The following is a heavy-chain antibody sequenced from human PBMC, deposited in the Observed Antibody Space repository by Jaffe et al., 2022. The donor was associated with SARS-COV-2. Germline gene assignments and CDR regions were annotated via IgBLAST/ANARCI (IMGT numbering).Heavy chain of an antibody. CDR2: ISAYNGNT. CDR3: ARDPALLELLGDDAFDI. D-gene: IGHD1-7*01. J-gene: IGHJ3*02. V-gene: IGHV1-18*01. Sequence: QVQLVQSGAEVKKPGASVKVSCKASGYTFTSYGISWVRQAPGQGLEWMGWISAYNGNTNYAQKLQGRVTMTTDTSTSTAYMELRSLRSDDTAVYYCARDPALLELLGDDAFDIWGQGTMVTVSS. CDR1: GYTFTSYG.